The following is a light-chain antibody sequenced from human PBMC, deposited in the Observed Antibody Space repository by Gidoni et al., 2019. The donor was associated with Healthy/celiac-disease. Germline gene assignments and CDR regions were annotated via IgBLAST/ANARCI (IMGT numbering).Light chain of an antibody. CDR3: QQYGSSPT. J-gene: IGKJ2*01. CDR2: GAS. V-gene: IGKV3-20*01. Sequence: EIVFTQSPGTLSLSPGERATLSCRASQSVSSSYLAWYQQKPGQAPRLLIYGASSRATGIPDRFSGSGSGTDFTLNISRLEPEDFAVYYCQQYGSSPTFGQGTKLEIK. CDR1: QSVSSSY.